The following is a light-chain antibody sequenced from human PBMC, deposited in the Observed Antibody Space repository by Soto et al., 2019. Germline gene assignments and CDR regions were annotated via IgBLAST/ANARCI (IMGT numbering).Light chain of an antibody. V-gene: IGLV2-14*01. CDR3: SSYTNINTRACV. CDR2: EVT. Sequence: QSALTQPASVSGSPGQSITISCTGTSCDIVSYNRVSWYQQHPGKAPKLIIYEVTDRPSGVSNRFSGSKSGNTASLTISGLQAEDEAEYYCSSYTNINTRACVFGTGTKVTVL. CDR1: SCDIVSYNR. J-gene: IGLJ1*01.